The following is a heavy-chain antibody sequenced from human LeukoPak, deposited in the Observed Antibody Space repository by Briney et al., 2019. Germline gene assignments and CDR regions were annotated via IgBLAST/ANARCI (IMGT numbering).Heavy chain of an antibody. CDR3: EGGNCSSNRCYRAGQRE. V-gene: IGHV3-7*01. Sequence: GGSLRLSCAASGFTFSSYWMSWVRQAPGKGLEGVANIKQDGSEKYYVDSVKGRFTISRDNAKNSLYLQMNRLQVDDTAVYYCEGGNCSSNRCYRAGQREWGQGTLVTVSS. J-gene: IGHJ4*02. CDR1: GFTFSSYW. CDR2: IKQDGSEK. D-gene: IGHD2-2*01.